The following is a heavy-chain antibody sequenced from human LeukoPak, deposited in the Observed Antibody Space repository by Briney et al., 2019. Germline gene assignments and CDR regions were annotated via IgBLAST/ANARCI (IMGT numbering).Heavy chain of an antibody. J-gene: IGHJ3*02. CDR1: GGSISSSSYY. V-gene: IGHV4-61*05. CDR3: ARHRAFDI. Sequence: SETLSLTCTVSGGSISSSSYYWGWIRQPPGKGLEWIGYIYYSGSTNYNPSLKSRVTISVDTSKNQFSLKLSSVTAADTAVYYCARHRAFDIWGQGTMVTVSS. CDR2: IYYSGST.